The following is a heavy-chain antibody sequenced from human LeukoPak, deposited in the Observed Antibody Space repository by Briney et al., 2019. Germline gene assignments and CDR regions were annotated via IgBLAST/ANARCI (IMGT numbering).Heavy chain of an antibody. CDR2: IYYSGST. Sequence: SETLSLTCTVSGGSISSYYWSWIRQPPGKGLEWIGYIYYSGSTNYNPSLKSRVTISVDTSKNQFSLKLSSVTAADTAVYYCAGARYDSSGYRFDYWGQGTLVTVSS. CDR3: AGARYDSSGYRFDY. J-gene: IGHJ4*02. D-gene: IGHD3-22*01. V-gene: IGHV4-59*01. CDR1: GGSISSYY.